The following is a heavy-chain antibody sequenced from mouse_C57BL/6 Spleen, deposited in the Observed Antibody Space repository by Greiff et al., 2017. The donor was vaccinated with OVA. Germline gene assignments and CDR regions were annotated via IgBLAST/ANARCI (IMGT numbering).Heavy chain of an antibody. Sequence: VQLQQSGPGLVQPSQSLSITCTVSGFSLTSYGVHWVRQSPGKGLEWLGVIWSGGSTDYNAAFISRLSISKDNSKSQVFFKMNSLQADDTAIYYCARYYYGSSYEYFDVGGTGTTVTVSS. V-gene: IGHV2-2*01. CDR3: ARYYYGSSYEYFDV. CDR2: IWSGGST. J-gene: IGHJ1*03. D-gene: IGHD1-1*01. CDR1: GFSLTSYG.